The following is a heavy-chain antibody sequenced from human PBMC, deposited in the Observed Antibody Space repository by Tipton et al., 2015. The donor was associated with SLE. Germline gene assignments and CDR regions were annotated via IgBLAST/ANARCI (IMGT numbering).Heavy chain of an antibody. V-gene: IGHV3-48*03. D-gene: IGHD1-26*01. CDR2: ISSSGSTI. J-gene: IGHJ4*02. Sequence: SLRLSCAASGFTFSNYGIHWVRQAPGKGLEWVSYISSSGSTIYYADSVKGRFTISRDNAKNSLYLQMNSLRAEDTAVYYCAASRRGYFDYWGQGTPVVVSS. CDR3: AASRRGYFDY. CDR1: GFTFSNYG.